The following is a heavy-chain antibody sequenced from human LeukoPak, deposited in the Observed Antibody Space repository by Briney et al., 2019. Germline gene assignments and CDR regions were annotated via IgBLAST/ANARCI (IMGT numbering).Heavy chain of an antibody. V-gene: IGHV4-4*02. Sequence: SGTLSLTCAVSGGSISSSNWWSWVRQPPGKGLEWIGEIYHSGSTNYNPSLKSRVTMSVDTSKNQFSLKLSSVTAADTAVYYCARAHNNWFDPWGQGTLVTVSS. CDR3: ARAHNNWFDP. CDR1: GGSISSSNW. J-gene: IGHJ5*02. CDR2: IYHSGST.